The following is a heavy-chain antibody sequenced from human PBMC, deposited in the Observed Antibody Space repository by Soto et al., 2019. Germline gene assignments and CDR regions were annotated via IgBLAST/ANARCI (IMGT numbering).Heavy chain of an antibody. J-gene: IGHJ3*02. Sequence: ASVKVSCKASGYTFTSYTMHWVRQAPGQRLEWMGWINAGNGNTKYSQKFQGRVTITRDTSASTAYMELSSLRSEDTTVYYCARAYGDSPFDAFDSWGQGTMVTVSS. CDR2: INAGNGNT. CDR3: ARAYGDSPFDAFDS. CDR1: GYTFTSYT. V-gene: IGHV1-3*01. D-gene: IGHD4-17*01.